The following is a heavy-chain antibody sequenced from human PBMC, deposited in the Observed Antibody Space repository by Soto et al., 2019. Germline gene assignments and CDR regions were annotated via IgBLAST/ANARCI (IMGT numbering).Heavy chain of an antibody. V-gene: IGHV3-21*01. CDR1: GFTFSSYS. Sequence: PGGSLRLSCAASGFTFSSYSMNWVRQAPGKGLEWVSSISSSSSYIYYADSVKGRFTIPRDNAKNSLYLQMNSLRAEDTAVYYCARDLYYDFWSGYLNYYYYMDVWGKGTTVTVSS. J-gene: IGHJ6*03. D-gene: IGHD3-3*01. CDR3: ARDLYYDFWSGYLNYYYYMDV. CDR2: ISSSSSYI.